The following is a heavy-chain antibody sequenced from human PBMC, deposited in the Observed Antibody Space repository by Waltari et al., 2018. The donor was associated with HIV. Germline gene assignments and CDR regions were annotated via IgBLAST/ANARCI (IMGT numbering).Heavy chain of an antibody. CDR3: ASQGYYYDSSGYYTGAFDI. CDR1: GGSISSSSHY. D-gene: IGHD3-22*01. Sequence: QLQLQESGPGLVKPSETLSLTCTVSGGSISSSSHYWGWIRRPPGKGLAGIGSIYYSGSHYSNPSLKSRVTISVDTSTNQFSRKLSSVTAADTAVYYCASQGYYYDSSGYYTGAFDIWGQGTVVTVSS. J-gene: IGHJ3*02. V-gene: IGHV4-39*01. CDR2: IYYSGSH.